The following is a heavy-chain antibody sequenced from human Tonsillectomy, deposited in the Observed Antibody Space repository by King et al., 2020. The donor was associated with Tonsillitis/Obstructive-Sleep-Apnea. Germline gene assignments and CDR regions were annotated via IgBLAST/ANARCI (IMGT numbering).Heavy chain of an antibody. V-gene: IGHV1-69*17. Sequence: VQLVQSGAEVKKPGSSVKVSCKASGGTFSTYAISWVRQVPGQGLEWMGAIIPLFGIANHSQKFQGRVTIIADKSTSTVYLQLSSLRSEDTAVYYCARSPTTEAFSWFDPWGQGTLVTVSS. CDR3: ARSPTTEAFSWFDP. CDR1: GGTFSTYA. J-gene: IGHJ5*02. CDR2: IIPLFGIA. D-gene: IGHD5-12*01.